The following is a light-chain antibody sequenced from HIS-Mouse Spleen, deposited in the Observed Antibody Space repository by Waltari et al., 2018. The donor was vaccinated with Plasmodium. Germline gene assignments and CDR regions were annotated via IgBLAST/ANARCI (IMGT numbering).Light chain of an antibody. J-gene: IGLJ3*02. CDR1: NIGSKS. Sequence: SYVLTQPPSVSVAPGQTARITCGGNNIGSKSVHWYQQKPGQAPVLVVYDESDRPSGSPERFSGSNAGNTATLTISGVEAGDEADYYCQVWDSSSDHPVFGGGTKLTVL. CDR2: DES. V-gene: IGLV3-21*02. CDR3: QVWDSSSDHPV.